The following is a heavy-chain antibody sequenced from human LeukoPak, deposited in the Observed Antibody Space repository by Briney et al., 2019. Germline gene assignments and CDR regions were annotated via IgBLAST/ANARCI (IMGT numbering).Heavy chain of an antibody. CDR2: IYYSGST. D-gene: IGHD6-13*01. CDR1: GGSISSYY. J-gene: IGHJ4*02. CDR3: ARARIAAAGTVDY. V-gene: IGHV4-59*08. Sequence: SETLSLTCTVSGGSISSYYWSWIRQPPGKGLEWIGYIYYSGSTNYNPSLKSRVTMSVDTSKNQFSLKLSSVTAADTAVYYCARARIAAAGTVDYWGQGTLVTVSS.